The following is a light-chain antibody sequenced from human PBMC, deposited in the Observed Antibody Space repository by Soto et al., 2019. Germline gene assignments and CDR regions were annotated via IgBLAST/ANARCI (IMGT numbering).Light chain of an antibody. Sequence: EIVLTQSPATLSLSPGERATLSCRASQSVDSYLAWYQQKPGQAPRLLIYDASNRATGIPARFSGSGSVTDFTLTINSLEPEDFAVYYCQQRSNWLGTFGPGTKVYIK. J-gene: IGKJ3*01. V-gene: IGKV3-11*01. CDR1: QSVDSY. CDR2: DAS. CDR3: QQRSNWLGT.